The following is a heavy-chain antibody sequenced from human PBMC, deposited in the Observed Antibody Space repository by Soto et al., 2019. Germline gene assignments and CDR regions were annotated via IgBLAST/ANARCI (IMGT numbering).Heavy chain of an antibody. Sequence: PSETLSLTCTVSGGSISGYYWSWIRQPPGKGLEWIGYFYYSGSTDSNPSLKSRVTISVDTSKNQFALKLSSVTAADPAAYYCASLGSGYYLALDYWGQGTLLTVSS. CDR2: FYYSGST. CDR1: GGSISGYY. V-gene: IGHV4-59*01. CDR3: ASLGSGYYLALDY. J-gene: IGHJ4*02. D-gene: IGHD3-22*01.